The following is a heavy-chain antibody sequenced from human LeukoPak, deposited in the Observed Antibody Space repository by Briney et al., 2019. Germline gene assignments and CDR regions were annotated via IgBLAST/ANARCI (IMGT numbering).Heavy chain of an antibody. CDR1: GFSFSGYD. J-gene: IGHJ4*02. CDR3: ARSPSYSSSWYALDS. CDR2: IGTAGDT. Sequence: SGGSLRLSCEASGFSFSGYDMNWVRQATGKGLEWVSAIGTAGDTYYSDSVRGRFTISRENAKNSLDLQMHSLRAGDTAVYYCARSPSYSSSWYALDSWGQGTLVTVSS. D-gene: IGHD6-13*01. V-gene: IGHV3-13*01.